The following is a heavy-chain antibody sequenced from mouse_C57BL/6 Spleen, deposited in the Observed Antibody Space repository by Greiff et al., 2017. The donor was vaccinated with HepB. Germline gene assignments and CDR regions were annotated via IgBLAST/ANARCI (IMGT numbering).Heavy chain of an antibody. CDR2: INYDGSST. Sequence: EVKLVESEGGLVQPGSSMKLSCTASGFTFSDYYMAWVRQVPEKGLEWVANINYDGSSTYYLDSLKSRFIISRDNAKNILYLQMSRLKSEDTATYYCARVSIYDGYVDYLGQGTTLTVSS. D-gene: IGHD2-3*01. CDR3: ARVSIYDGYVDY. CDR1: GFTFSDYY. J-gene: IGHJ2*01. V-gene: IGHV5-16*01.